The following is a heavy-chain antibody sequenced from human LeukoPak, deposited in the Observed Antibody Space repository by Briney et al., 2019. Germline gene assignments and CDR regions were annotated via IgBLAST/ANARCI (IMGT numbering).Heavy chain of an antibody. CDR2: IYYSGST. D-gene: IGHD5-12*01. Sequence: KPSQTLSLTCTVSGGSISSGGYYWSWIRQHPGKGLEWIGYIYYSGSTYYTPSLKNRVTISVATSKNQFSLRLSSVTAADTAVYYCARGGGGYSWYFDLWGRGTLVTVSS. V-gene: IGHV4-31*03. CDR1: GGSISSGGYY. CDR3: ARGGGGYSWYFDL. J-gene: IGHJ2*01.